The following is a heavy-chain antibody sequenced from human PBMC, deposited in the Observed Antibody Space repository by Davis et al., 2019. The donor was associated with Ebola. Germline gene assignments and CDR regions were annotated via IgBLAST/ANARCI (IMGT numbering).Heavy chain of an antibody. CDR1: GGSFSGYY. J-gene: IGHJ5*02. D-gene: IGHD5-18*01. CDR3: ARVGYSYGFHWFDP. CDR2: INHSGST. Sequence: MPGGSLRLSCAVYGGSFSGYYWSWIRQPPGKGLEWIGEINHSGSTNYYPSLKSRVTISVDTSKNQFSLKLSSVTAADTAVYYCARVGYSYGFHWFDPWGQGTLVTVSS. V-gene: IGHV4-34*01.